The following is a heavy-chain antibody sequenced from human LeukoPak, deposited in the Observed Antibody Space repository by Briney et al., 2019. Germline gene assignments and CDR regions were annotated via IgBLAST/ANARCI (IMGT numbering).Heavy chain of an antibody. D-gene: IGHD1-1*01. V-gene: IGHV3-20*04. CDR2: INWNGGST. CDR3: ARGTGNWNDALFDY. J-gene: IGHJ4*02. Sequence: GGSLRLSCAASGFTFDDHGMSWVRQAPGKGLEWVSGINWNGGSTGYADSVKGRFTISRDNSKNTLYLQMGSLRAEDMAVYYCARGTGNWNDALFDYWGQGTLVTVSS. CDR1: GFTFDDHG.